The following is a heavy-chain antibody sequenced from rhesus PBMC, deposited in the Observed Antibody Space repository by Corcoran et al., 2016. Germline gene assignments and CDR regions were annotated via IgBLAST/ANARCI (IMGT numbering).Heavy chain of an antibody. Sequence: QVQLQESGPGLVKPSETLSLTCAVSGDSISGGYDWSWMRQAPGKGLERIGYIHGSSGGTSYNPSHKNRVTISKDTSKNQFSLSLNSVTAADTAVYYWARPPGTDNWNGAALLYWGQGVLVTVSS. V-gene: IGHV4-76*01. CDR2: IHGSSGGT. D-gene: IGHD1-7*02. CDR3: ARPPGTDNWNGAALLY. J-gene: IGHJ4*01. CDR1: GDSISGGYD.